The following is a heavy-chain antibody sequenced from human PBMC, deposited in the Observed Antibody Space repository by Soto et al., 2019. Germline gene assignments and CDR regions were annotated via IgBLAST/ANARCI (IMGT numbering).Heavy chain of an antibody. D-gene: IGHD2-21*02. V-gene: IGHV3-21*01. CDR3: AKFGEVTAIRAFDY. CDR1: GFTFSSYS. J-gene: IGHJ4*02. CDR2: ISSSSSYI. Sequence: PGGSLRLSCAASGFTFSSYSMNWVRQAPGKGLEWVSSISSSSSYIYYADSVKGRLTISRDNAKNSLYLQMNSLRAEDTAVYYCAKFGEVTAIRAFDYWGQGTLVTVSS.